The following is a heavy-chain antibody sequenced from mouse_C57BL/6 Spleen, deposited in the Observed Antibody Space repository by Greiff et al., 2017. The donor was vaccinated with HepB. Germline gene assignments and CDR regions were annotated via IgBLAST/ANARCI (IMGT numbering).Heavy chain of an antibody. V-gene: IGHV1-50*01. J-gene: IGHJ1*03. Sequence: QVQLQQSGAELVKPGASVKLSCKASGYTFTSYWMQWVKQRPGQGLEWIGEIDPSDSYTNYNQKFKGKATLTVDTSSSTAYMQLSSLTSEDSAVYYWARTVVRDFDVWGTGTTVTVSS. CDR3: ARTVVRDFDV. CDR1: GYTFTSYW. D-gene: IGHD1-1*01. CDR2: IDPSDSYT.